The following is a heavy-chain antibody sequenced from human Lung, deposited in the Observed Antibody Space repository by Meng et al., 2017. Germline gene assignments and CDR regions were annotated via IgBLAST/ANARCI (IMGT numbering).Heavy chain of an antibody. J-gene: IGHJ4*02. V-gene: IGHV1-2*06. D-gene: IGHD2-21*01. Sequence: QVQLVQSVADVKKPGASVTVSCKASGYTFTAYYIHWVRQAPGQGLEWMGRINPNSGGTNFAQKFQGRVIMTRDTSISTAYMELSSLGFDDTAVYYCAKALGWGSSPDYWGQGILVTVSS. CDR2: INPNSGGT. CDR3: AKALGWGSSPDY. CDR1: GYTFTAYY.